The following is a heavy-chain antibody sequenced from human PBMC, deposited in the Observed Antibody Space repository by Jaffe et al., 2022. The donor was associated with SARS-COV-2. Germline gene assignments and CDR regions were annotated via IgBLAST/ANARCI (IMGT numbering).Heavy chain of an antibody. V-gene: IGHV4-34*01. CDR3: ARRLWGGYFDY. CDR1: GGSFSGYY. CDR2: INHSGST. Sequence: QVQLQQWGAGLLKPSETLSLTCAVYGGSFSGYYWSWIRQPPGKGLEWIGEINHSGSTNYNPSLKSRVTISVDTSKNQFSLKLSSVTAADTAVYYCARRLWGGYFDYWGQGTLVTVSS. D-gene: IGHD5-18*01. J-gene: IGHJ4*02.